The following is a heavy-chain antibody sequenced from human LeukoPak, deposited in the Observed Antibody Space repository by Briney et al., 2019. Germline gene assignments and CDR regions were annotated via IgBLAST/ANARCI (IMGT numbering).Heavy chain of an antibody. J-gene: IGHJ4*02. D-gene: IGHD2-15*01. Sequence: QPGGSLRLSCAASGFTFSSYGMSWVRQVPGKGLEWVSAINNNGDDTYYADSVKGRFTISRDNSENTVYLQMNSMRVEDTAVYYCARHLGYCSRGTCYFDFWGQGTLVTVSS. CDR3: ARHLGYCSRGTCYFDF. CDR1: GFTFSSYG. CDR2: INNNGDDT. V-gene: IGHV3-23*01.